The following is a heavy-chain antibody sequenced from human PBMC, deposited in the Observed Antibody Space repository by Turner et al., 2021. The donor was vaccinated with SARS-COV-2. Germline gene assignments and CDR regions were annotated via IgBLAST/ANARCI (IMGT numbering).Heavy chain of an antibody. V-gene: IGHV1-2*02. CDR2: INPNSGGT. CDR1: GYTFTGYY. Sequence: QLHLVQSGAEVKKPGASVKVPCKASGYTFTGYYMHWVRQAPGQGLEWMGWINPNSGGTNYAQKFQGRVTMTGDTSISTAYMELSRLRSDDTAVYYCARSRYTYGSYYYYGLDVWGQGTTVTVSS. J-gene: IGHJ6*02. CDR3: ARSRYTYGSYYYYGLDV. D-gene: IGHD5-18*01.